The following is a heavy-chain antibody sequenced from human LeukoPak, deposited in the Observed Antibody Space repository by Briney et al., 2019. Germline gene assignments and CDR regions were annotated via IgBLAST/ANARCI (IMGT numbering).Heavy chain of an antibody. J-gene: IGHJ4*02. D-gene: IGHD2-2*01. CDR3: ARASSYTGHLGW. V-gene: IGHV4-59*08. Sequence: SETLSLTCTVSGGSICSYYWSWIRQPPGKGLEWIGYIYYSGSTNYNPSLKSRVTISVDTSKNQFSLNLISVTAADTAVYYCARASSYTGHLGWWGQGTLVTVSS. CDR1: GGSICSYY. CDR2: IYYSGST.